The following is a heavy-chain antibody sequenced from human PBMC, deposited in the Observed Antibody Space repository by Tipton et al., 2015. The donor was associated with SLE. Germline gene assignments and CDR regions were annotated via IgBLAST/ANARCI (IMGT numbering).Heavy chain of an antibody. J-gene: IGHJ4*02. D-gene: IGHD1-1*01. CDR2: ISYDGSNK. CDR1: GFTFSSYG. CDR3: AKDFGYKDLDY. V-gene: IGHV3-30*18. Sequence: SLRLSCAASGFTFSSYGMHWVRQAPGKGLEWVAVISYDGSNKYYADSVKGRFTISRDNSKNTLYLQMNSLRAEDTAVYYCAKDFGYKDLDYWGQGTLVTVSS.